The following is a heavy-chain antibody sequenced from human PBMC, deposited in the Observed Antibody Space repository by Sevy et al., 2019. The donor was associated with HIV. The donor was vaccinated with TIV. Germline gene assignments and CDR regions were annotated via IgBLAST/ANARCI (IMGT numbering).Heavy chain of an antibody. CDR1: GFTFSSYA. CDR2: ISYDGSNK. Sequence: GGSLRLSCAASGFTFSSYAMHWVRQAPGKGLEWVAVISYDGSNKYYADSVKGRFTISRDNSKNTLYQQMNSLRAEDTAGYYCARDRGIAHFFDYWGQGTLVTVSS. D-gene: IGHD2-21*01. J-gene: IGHJ4*02. V-gene: IGHV3-30-3*01. CDR3: ARDRGIAHFFDY.